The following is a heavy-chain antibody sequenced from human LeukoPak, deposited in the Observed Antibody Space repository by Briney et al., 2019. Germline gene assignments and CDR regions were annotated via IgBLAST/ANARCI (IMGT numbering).Heavy chain of an antibody. CDR1: GFTFSKYW. J-gene: IGHJ4*02. D-gene: IGHD6-19*01. Sequence: GGSLRLSCAASGFTFSKYWMLWVRQAPGQGLESVSRINTDGTVTTYADSVKDRFTVSRDNADNTMFLQMNSVRDEDTAVYYCATKQWLAPPPDSWGQGTPVTVSS. CDR2: INTDGTVT. V-gene: IGHV3-74*01. CDR3: ATKQWLAPPPDS.